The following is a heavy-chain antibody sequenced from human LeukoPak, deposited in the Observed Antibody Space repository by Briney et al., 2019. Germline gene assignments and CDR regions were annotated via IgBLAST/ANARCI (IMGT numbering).Heavy chain of an antibody. CDR1: GFIFNNYA. D-gene: IGHD1-1*01. J-gene: IGHJ4*02. CDR2: ISWNSGSI. Sequence: GGSLRLSCAGSGFIFNNYAMHWVRQPPGKGLEWVSGISWNSGSIDYADSVKGRFTISRGNAENILYLQMNSLRAEDTAVYYCVRGAQLPGIDYWGQGTLVTVSS. V-gene: IGHV3-9*01. CDR3: VRGAQLPGIDY.